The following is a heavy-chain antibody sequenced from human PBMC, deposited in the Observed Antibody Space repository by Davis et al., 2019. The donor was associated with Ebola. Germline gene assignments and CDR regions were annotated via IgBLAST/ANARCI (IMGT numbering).Heavy chain of an antibody. CDR3: VTESWYRFES. D-gene: IGHD6-13*01. CDR1: GFTFSAYY. Sequence: GESLKISCAASGFTFSAYYMDWVRLTPGQGLEWVGLSRNRDSRYNTEYAASVRGRFTISRDDSKKSLYLQMNSLRTEDTAVYYCVTESWYRFESWGQGTLVTVSS. J-gene: IGHJ4*02. CDR2: SRNRDSRYNT. V-gene: IGHV3-72*01.